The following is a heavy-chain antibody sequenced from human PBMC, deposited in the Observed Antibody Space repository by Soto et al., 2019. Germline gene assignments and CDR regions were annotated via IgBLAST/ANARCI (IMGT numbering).Heavy chain of an antibody. CDR3: SRGGSTWPFDY. CDR1: GYTFTTYY. CDR2: INPSGGST. V-gene: IGHV1-46*03. Sequence: GASVKVSCKASGYTFTTYYMHWVRQAPGQGLEWMGMINPSGGSTSYAQKFQDRVTMTRDTSTSTVYMELSSLRSEDTAVYYCSRGGSTWPFDYWGQGTLVTVPQ. D-gene: IGHD3-10*01. J-gene: IGHJ4*02.